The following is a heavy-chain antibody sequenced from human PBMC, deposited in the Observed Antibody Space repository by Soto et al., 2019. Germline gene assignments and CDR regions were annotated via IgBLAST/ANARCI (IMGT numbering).Heavy chain of an antibody. V-gene: IGHV4-34*01. CDR2: INHSGST. J-gene: IGHJ5*01. D-gene: IGHD3-3*01. CDR3: ERGPHRDFWSGYYPYNWFDS. CDR1: GGSFSGYY. Sequence: SETLSLTCAVYGGSFSGYYWSWIRQPPGKGLEWIGEINHSGSTNYNPSLKSRVTISVDTPKNQFSLKLSSVTAADTAVYYCERGPHRDFWSGYYPYNWFDSWGQGPLVTVSS.